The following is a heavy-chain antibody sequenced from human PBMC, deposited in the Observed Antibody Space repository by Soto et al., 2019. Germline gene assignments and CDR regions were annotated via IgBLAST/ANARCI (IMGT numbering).Heavy chain of an antibody. Sequence: PGGSLRLSCAASGFTFSRYDMHWVRQITGKGLEWVSSISSSSSYIYYADSVKGRFTVSRDNAKNSLYLQMNSLRAEDTAVYYCARETQGYGTDVWGQGTTVTVSS. CDR1: GFTFSRYD. CDR2: ISSSSSYI. J-gene: IGHJ6*02. CDR3: ARETQGYGTDV. V-gene: IGHV3-21*01.